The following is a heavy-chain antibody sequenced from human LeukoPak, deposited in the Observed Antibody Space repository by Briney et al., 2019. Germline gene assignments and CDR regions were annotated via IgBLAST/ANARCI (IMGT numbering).Heavy chain of an antibody. CDR1: GFTFSSYA. J-gene: IGHJ4*02. Sequence: GGSLRLSCAASGFTFSSYAMHWVRQAPGKGLEWVAVISYDGSNKYYADFVKGRFTISRDNSKNTLYLQMNSLRAEDTAVYYCARDGGSGWYVVYYFDYWGQGTLVTVSS. V-gene: IGHV3-30-3*01. CDR2: ISYDGSNK. CDR3: ARDGGSGWYVVYYFDY. D-gene: IGHD6-19*01.